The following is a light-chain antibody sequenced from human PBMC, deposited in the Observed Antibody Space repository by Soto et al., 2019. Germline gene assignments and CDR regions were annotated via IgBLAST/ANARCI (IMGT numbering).Light chain of an antibody. CDR1: QSVSNNY. CDR2: GAS. Sequence: EILLTQSPGTLSLSPGERATLSCRASQSVSNNYLAWYQQKPGHAPRLLIYGASNRATGIPDRFSGSASGTDFPLTISRLEPEDSAVYYCQQYGSSGTFGHGTKVDIK. J-gene: IGKJ1*01. V-gene: IGKV3-20*01. CDR3: QQYGSSGT.